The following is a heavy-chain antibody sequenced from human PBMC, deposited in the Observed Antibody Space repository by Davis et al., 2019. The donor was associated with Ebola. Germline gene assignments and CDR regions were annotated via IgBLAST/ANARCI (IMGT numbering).Heavy chain of an antibody. CDR2: IYYSGST. CDR3: AKHKGSSWPLFDY. Sequence: SETLSLTCTVSGDSITSGNHYWAWIRQPPGKGLEWNGNIYYSGSTYYNPPLKSRVTISVDTSKNHFSLKLSSVTAADTAVYYCAKHKGSSWPLFDYWGQGTLVTVSS. D-gene: IGHD6-13*01. V-gene: IGHV4-39*01. CDR1: GDSITSGNHY. J-gene: IGHJ4*02.